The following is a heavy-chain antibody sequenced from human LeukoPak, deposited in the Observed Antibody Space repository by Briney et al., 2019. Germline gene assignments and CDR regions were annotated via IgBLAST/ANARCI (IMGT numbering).Heavy chain of an antibody. Sequence: PSETLSLTCTVSGGSISSSSYYWGWIRQPPGKGLEWIGSIYYSGSTYYNPSLKSRVTISVDTSKNQFSLKLSSVTAADTAVYYCARCIGIMIVRNWYFDLWGRGTLVTVSS. V-gene: IGHV4-39*07. CDR3: ARCIGIMIVRNWYFDL. J-gene: IGHJ2*01. CDR2: IYYSGST. D-gene: IGHD3-16*01. CDR1: GGSISSSSYY.